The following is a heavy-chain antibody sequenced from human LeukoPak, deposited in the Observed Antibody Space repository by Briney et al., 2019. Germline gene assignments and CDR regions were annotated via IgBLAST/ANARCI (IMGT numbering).Heavy chain of an antibody. Sequence: GGSLRLSCAASGFTFSSYEMNWVRQAPGKGLEWVSYISSGSTIYYADSVKGRFTISRDNAKNSLYLQMNSLRAEDTAVYYCARMDPYCGGDCYTRDAFDIWGQGTMVTVSS. V-gene: IGHV3-48*03. CDR1: GFTFSSYE. CDR2: ISSGSTI. J-gene: IGHJ3*02. D-gene: IGHD2-21*02. CDR3: ARMDPYCGGDCYTRDAFDI.